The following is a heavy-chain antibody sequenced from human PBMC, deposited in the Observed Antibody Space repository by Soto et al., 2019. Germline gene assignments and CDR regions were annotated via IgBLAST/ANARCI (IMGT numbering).Heavy chain of an antibody. CDR2: IIPIFDSI. CDR3: ARARVYYYHYGMDV. Sequence: QVQLVQSGAEVKKPGSSVKVSCKASGGTFSSYAITWVRQAPGQGLEWMGGIIPIFDSINYAQKFQGRVTITANESTSTAYMELSSLRSEDTAVYYCARARVYYYHYGMDVWGQGTTVTVSS. J-gene: IGHJ6*02. D-gene: IGHD6-6*01. CDR1: GGTFSSYA. V-gene: IGHV1-69*01.